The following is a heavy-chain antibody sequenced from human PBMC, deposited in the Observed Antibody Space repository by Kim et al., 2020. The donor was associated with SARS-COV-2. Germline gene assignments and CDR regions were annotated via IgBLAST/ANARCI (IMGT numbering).Heavy chain of an antibody. Sequence: GGSLRLSCVATGFTFSDYAINWVRQFPGKGLEWVSTIDTNADRTHYGGSVKGRFTISRDNSKNTLFLQMNSLRVDDTAIYYCVLRFAEHFDVWGQGTLVTVSP. CDR1: GFTFSDYA. D-gene: IGHD3-10*01. V-gene: IGHV3-23*05. J-gene: IGHJ4*02. CDR2: IDTNADRT. CDR3: VLRFAEHFDV.